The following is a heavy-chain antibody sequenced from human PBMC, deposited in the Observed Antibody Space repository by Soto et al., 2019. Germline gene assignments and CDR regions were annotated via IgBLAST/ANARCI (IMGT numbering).Heavy chain of an antibody. J-gene: IGHJ6*02. Sequence: GGSLRLSCAASGFTFSSYAMHWVRQAPGKGLEWVAVISYDGSNKYYADSVKGRFTISRDNSKNTLYLQMNSLRAEDTAVYYCARFFRNSFGFNYYYQVRDVGGQGTTVTVS. D-gene: IGHD3-16*01. CDR3: ARFFRNSFGFNYYYQVRDV. CDR1: GFTFSSYA. CDR2: ISYDGSNK. V-gene: IGHV3-30-3*01.